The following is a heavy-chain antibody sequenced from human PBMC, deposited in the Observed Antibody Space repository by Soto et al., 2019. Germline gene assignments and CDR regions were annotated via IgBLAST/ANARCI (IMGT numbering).Heavy chain of an antibody. D-gene: IGHD2-15*01. J-gene: IGHJ3*02. CDR3: ARARGMYCIGGSCYRTNNAIDI. V-gene: IGHV1-18*01. CDR2: ISAYNGNT. CDR1: GYTFTSYG. Sequence: ASVKVSCKASGYTFTSYGISWVRQAPGQGLEWMGWISAYNGNTNYAQKLQGRVTMTTDTSTSTAYMELRSLRSDDTAVYYCARARGMYCIGGSCYRTNNAIDIPGQGTIVTVSS.